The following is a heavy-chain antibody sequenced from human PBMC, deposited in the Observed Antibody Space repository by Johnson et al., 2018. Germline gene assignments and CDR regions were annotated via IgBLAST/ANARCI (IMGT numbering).Heavy chain of an antibody. CDR3: ARELGLSVTRAFDI. V-gene: IGHV3-33*01. D-gene: IGHD1-1*01. CDR2: IWYDGSNK. CDR1: GFTFSSYG. Sequence: QVQLVQSGGGVVQPGRSLRLSCAASGFTFSSYGMHWVRQAPGKGLEWVAVIWYDGSNKYYADSVKGRFTISKDNSKNTLYLQMNSLRAEDTAVYYYARELGLSVTRAFDIWGQGTMVTVSS. J-gene: IGHJ3*02.